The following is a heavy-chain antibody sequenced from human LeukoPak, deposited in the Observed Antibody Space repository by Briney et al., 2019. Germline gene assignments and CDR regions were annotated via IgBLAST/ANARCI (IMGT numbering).Heavy chain of an antibody. J-gene: IGHJ5*02. Sequence: GASVKVSCKASGYTFTSYGISWVRQAPGQGPEWMGWISAYNGNTNYAQKLQGRVTMTTDTSTSTAYMELRSLRSDDTAVYHCARDICGGDCYSNWFDPWGQGILVTVSS. D-gene: IGHD2-21*02. CDR2: ISAYNGNT. CDR3: ARDICGGDCYSNWFDP. CDR1: GYTFTSYG. V-gene: IGHV1-18*01.